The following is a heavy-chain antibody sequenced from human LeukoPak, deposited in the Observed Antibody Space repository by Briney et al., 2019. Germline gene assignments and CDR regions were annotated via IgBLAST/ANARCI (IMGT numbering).Heavy chain of an antibody. CDR1: GFTFSSYA. CDR3: ARFSSSPRYFDL. J-gene: IGHJ2*01. V-gene: IGHV3-30*14. CDR2: ISYDGSNK. D-gene: IGHD6-6*01. Sequence: PGGSLRLSCAASGFTFSSYAMHWVRQAPGKGLEWAAVISYDGSNKYYADSVKGRFTISRDTSKNTVYLQMNSLRAEDTAMYYCARFSSSPRYFDLWGRGTLVTVSS.